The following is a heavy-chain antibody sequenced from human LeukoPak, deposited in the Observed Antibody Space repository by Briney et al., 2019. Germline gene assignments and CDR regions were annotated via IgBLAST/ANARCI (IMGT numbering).Heavy chain of an antibody. Sequence: PSETLSLTCTVSGGSISSGDYYRSWIRQPPGKGLEWIGYIYYSGSTYYNPSLKSRVTISVDTSKNQFSLKLSSVTAADTAVYYCARTYYYDSSGYYRDYWGQGTLVTVSS. J-gene: IGHJ4*02. CDR2: IYYSGST. CDR3: ARTYYYDSSGYYRDY. CDR1: GGSISSGDYY. V-gene: IGHV4-30-4*01. D-gene: IGHD3-22*01.